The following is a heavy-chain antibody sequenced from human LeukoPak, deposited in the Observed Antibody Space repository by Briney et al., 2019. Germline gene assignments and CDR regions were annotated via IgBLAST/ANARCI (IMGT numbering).Heavy chain of an antibody. Sequence: AETLPLTCTVSGDSINDYYWSWIRQPPGKGLEWIGYIYYSGSTNYNPSLKSRVTISLDTSKNQFSLKLTSVTAADTAVYYCARTGYNSAWNVYFDYWGQGTPVTVSS. J-gene: IGHJ4*02. CDR3: ARTGYNSAWNVYFDY. CDR2: IYYSGST. CDR1: GDSINDYY. D-gene: IGHD6-19*01. V-gene: IGHV4-59*01.